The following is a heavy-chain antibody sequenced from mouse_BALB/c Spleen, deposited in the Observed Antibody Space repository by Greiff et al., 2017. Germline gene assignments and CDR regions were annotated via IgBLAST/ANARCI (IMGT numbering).Heavy chain of an antibody. Sequence: QVQLKQSGPQLVRPGASVKISCTASGYSFTSYWMHWVKQSPGQGLEWIGMIDPSNSETRLNQKFKDKATLTVDKSSSTAYMQLSSPTSEDSAVYYCAGSNPAGFAYWGQGTLVTVSA. V-gene: IGHV1S126*01. CDR2: IDPSNSET. D-gene: IGHD4-1*01. CDR3: AGSNPAGFAY. CDR1: GYSFTSYW. J-gene: IGHJ3*01.